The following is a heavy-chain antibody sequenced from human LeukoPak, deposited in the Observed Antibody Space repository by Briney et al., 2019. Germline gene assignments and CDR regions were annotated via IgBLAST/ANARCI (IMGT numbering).Heavy chain of an antibody. Sequence: GGSLRLSCAASGFTFSSYAMSWVRQAPGKGLEWVSAISGSGGSTYYADSVKGRFTISRDNSKNTLYLQMNSLRAEDTAVYYCARGQLEWENYYYGMDVWGQGTTVTVSS. CDR1: GFTFSSYA. D-gene: IGHD1-1*01. CDR3: ARGQLEWENYYYGMDV. CDR2: ISGSGGST. J-gene: IGHJ6*02. V-gene: IGHV3-23*01.